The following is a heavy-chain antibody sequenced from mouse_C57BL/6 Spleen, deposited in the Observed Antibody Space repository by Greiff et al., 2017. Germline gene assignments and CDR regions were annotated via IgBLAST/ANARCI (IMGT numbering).Heavy chain of an antibody. CDR2: IDPSDSYT. D-gene: IGHD1-1*01. V-gene: IGHV1-69*01. J-gene: IGHJ1*03. Sequence: QVQLQQPGAELVMPGASVKLSCKASGYTFTSYWMHWVKQRPGQGLEWIGEIDPSDSYTNYNQKFKGKSTLTVDKSSSTAYMQLSSLTSEDSAVYYCARPITTVEYFDVWGTGTTVTVSS. CDR1: GYTFTSYW. CDR3: ARPITTVEYFDV.